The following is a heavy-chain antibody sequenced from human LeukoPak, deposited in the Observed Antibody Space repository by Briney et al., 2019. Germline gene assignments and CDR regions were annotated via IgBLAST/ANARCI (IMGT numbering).Heavy chain of an antibody. J-gene: IGHJ6*04. Sequence: GASVTVSCKASGGTFSSYAISWVRQAPGQGLEWMGGIIPIFGTANYAQKFQGRVTITADESTSTAYMELSSLRSEDTAVYYCARVREAQWLRSKAYYYGMDVWGKGTTVTVSS. V-gene: IGHV1-69*13. CDR1: GGTFSSYA. CDR2: IIPIFGTA. CDR3: ARVREAQWLRSKAYYYGMDV. D-gene: IGHD5-12*01.